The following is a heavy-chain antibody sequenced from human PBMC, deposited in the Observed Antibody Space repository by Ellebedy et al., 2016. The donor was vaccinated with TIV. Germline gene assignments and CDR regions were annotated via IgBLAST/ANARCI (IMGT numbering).Heavy chain of an antibody. D-gene: IGHD4-17*01. J-gene: IGHJ2*01. V-gene: IGHV3-7*01. Sequence: GGSLRLSCTASGFTLNNYWMTWVRQAPGKGLEWLANINEDGTKKHYVDSVRGRFTISRDYAGNSLFLQMNRLGAEDTAVYYCARAIYGASYLWGRGTLVTVSS. CDR3: ARAIYGASYL. CDR1: GFTLNNYW. CDR2: INEDGTKK.